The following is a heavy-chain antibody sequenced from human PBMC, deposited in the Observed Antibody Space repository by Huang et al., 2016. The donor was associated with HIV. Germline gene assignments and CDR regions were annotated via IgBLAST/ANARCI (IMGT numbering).Heavy chain of an antibody. J-gene: IGHJ4*02. CDR1: GFSISSYW. CDR3: ARDPRIQSWLNFFDY. V-gene: IGHV3-74*01. CDR2: INSDGSST. Sequence: EVQLVESGGGLVQPGGSLRLSCAASGFSISSYWMHWVRQAPGKGRVGVSRINSDGSSTSYADSVKGRFTSSRDNAKNTLYLQMNSLRAEDTAVYYCARDPRIQSWLNFFDYWGQGTLVSVSS. D-gene: IGHD3-22*01.